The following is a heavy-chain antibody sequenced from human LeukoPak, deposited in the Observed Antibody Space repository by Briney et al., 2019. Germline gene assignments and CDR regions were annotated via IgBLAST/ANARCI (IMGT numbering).Heavy chain of an antibody. D-gene: IGHD6-19*01. CDR1: GGSISSYY. CDR2: IYYSGST. Sequence: SETLSLTCTVSGGSISSYYWSWIRQPPGKGLEWIGYIYYSGSTNYNPSLKSRVTISVDTSKNQFSLKLSSVAAADAAVYYCVTAVAGLAFASWGQGTLVTVSS. J-gene: IGHJ5*01. V-gene: IGHV4-59*12. CDR3: VTAVAGLAFAS.